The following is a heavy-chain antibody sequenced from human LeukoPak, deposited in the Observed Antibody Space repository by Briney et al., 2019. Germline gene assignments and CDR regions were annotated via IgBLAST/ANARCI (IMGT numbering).Heavy chain of an antibody. CDR1: GYTFTSYY. D-gene: IGHD3-9*01. V-gene: IGHV1-2*06. Sequence: GASVKVSCKASGYTFTSYYMHWVRQAPGQGLEWMGRINPNSGGTNYAQKFQGRVTMTRDTSISTAYMELSRLRSDDTAVYYCARVRDISTYYYYGMDVWGQGTTVTVSS. J-gene: IGHJ6*02. CDR2: INPNSGGT. CDR3: ARVRDISTYYYYGMDV.